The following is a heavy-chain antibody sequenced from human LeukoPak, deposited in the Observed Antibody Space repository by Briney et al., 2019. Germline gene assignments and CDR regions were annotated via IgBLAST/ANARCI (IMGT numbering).Heavy chain of an antibody. CDR3: VKLSRAVVGAKDAFDI. D-gene: IGHD6-19*01. J-gene: IGHJ3*02. V-gene: IGHV3-64D*06. CDR2: ISSNGGST. Sequence: GGSLRLSCSASGFTFSSYAMHWVRQAPGKGLEYVSAISSNGGSTYYADSVKGRFTISRDNSKNTLYLQMSSLRAEDTAVYYCVKLSRAVVGAKDAFDIWGQGTMVTVSS. CDR1: GFTFSSYA.